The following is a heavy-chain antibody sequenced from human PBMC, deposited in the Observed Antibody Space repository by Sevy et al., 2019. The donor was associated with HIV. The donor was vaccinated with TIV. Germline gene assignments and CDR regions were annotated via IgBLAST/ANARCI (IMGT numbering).Heavy chain of an antibody. Sequence: GGSLRLSCAVSGVTVNTYAMSWVRQAPGKGLEWVAVINNSGGSTDYADSVRGRFSVSRDNPNVYLEMNSLRVEDTAVYYCVKERVGYISSRYYFDYWGQGTLVTVSS. CDR2: INNSGGST. CDR3: VKERVGYISSRYYFDY. V-gene: IGHV3-23*01. J-gene: IGHJ4*02. D-gene: IGHD6-13*01. CDR1: GVTVNTYA.